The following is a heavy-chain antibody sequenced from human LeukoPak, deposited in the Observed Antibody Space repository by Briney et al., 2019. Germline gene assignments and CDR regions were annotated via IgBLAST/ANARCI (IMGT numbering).Heavy chain of an antibody. V-gene: IGHV1-3*03. CDR2: ITTGRGDT. D-gene: IGHD6-19*01. CDR3: ARGGKQWRGGNYFDS. J-gene: IGHJ4*02. CDR1: GYTFTDYA. Sequence: ASVKVSCKASGYTFTDYALHWVRQAPGQSLEWMGWITTGRGDTQYSQAFQRRITITRDKSASTVSMDLSALRSEDTAVYYCARGGKQWRGGNYFDSWGQGTLVTVSS.